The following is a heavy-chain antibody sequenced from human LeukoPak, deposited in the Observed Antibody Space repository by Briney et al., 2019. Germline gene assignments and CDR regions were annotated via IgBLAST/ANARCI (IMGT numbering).Heavy chain of an antibody. CDR3: AKEQQMTTFDY. J-gene: IGHJ4*02. Sequence: GGSLRLSCVASGFTLRSYVMNWVRQTPGKGLEWVSSISGSGDSTFYADSVKGRFSISRDNSKNTLYLQVNGLRTEDTAVYYCAKEQQMTTFDYWGQGTLVTVSS. CDR1: GFTLRSYV. CDR2: ISGSGDST. D-gene: IGHD4-17*01. V-gene: IGHV3-23*01.